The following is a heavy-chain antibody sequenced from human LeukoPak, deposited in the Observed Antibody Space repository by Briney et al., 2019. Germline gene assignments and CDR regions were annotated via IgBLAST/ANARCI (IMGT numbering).Heavy chain of an antibody. Sequence: SETLSLTCAVYGATFSYDYWSWIRQAPGKGLEWIGEINHSGSITYNPSLKSRVTISAEKSKSQFSLRLTSVTAADTAVYYCAKGVWAPRFDSWGQGTLVTVSS. V-gene: IGHV4-34*01. CDR2: INHSGSI. CDR3: AKGVWAPRFDS. D-gene: IGHD7-27*01. CDR1: GATFSYDY. J-gene: IGHJ5*01.